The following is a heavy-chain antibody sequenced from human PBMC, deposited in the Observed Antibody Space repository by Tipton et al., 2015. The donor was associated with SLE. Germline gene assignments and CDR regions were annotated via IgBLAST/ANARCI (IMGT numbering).Heavy chain of an antibody. V-gene: IGHV3-11*06. Sequence: SLRLSCAASGFTFSDYYMSWIRQAPGKGLEWVSYISSSGSYTNYADSVKGRFTISRDNAKNSLYLQMNSLRAEDTAVYYCARHGSELGSGYYQGYDYWGQGTLVTVSS. CDR3: ARHGSELGSGYYQGYDY. CDR2: ISSSGSYT. D-gene: IGHD3-3*01. CDR1: GFTFSDYY. J-gene: IGHJ4*02.